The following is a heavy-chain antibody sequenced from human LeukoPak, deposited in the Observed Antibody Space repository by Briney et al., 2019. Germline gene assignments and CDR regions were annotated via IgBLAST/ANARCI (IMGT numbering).Heavy chain of an antibody. D-gene: IGHD6-13*01. CDR2: ISYDGSNK. CDR1: GFTFSSYG. CDR3: VKFMLSSSPNDY. J-gene: IGHJ4*02. Sequence: GRSLRLSYAASGFTFSSYGMHWVRQAPGKGLEWVAVISYDGSNKYYADSVKGRFTISRDNSKNTLYLQMNSLRAEDTAVYYCVKFMLSSSPNDYWGQGTLVTVSS. V-gene: IGHV3-30*18.